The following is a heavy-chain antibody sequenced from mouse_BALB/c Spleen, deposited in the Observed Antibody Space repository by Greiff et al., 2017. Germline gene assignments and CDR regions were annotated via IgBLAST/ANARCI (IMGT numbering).Heavy chain of an antibody. Sequence: DLVKPGASVKLSCKASGYTFTSYWINWIKQRPGQGLEWIGRIAPGSGSTYYNEMFKGKATLTVDKSSSTAYIQLSSLSSEDSAVYFCARRLMTITTVVGDAMDYWGQGTSVTVSS. D-gene: IGHD1-1*01. V-gene: IGHV1S41*01. CDR2: IAPGSGST. CDR3: ARRLMTITTVVGDAMDY. CDR1: GYTFTSYW. J-gene: IGHJ4*01.